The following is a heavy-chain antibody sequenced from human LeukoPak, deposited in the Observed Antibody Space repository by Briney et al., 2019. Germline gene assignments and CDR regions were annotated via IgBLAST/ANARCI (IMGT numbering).Heavy chain of an antibody. D-gene: IGHD1-14*01. CDR3: ARRPGN. Sequence: GGSLRLSCVASGFAVGSNYMSWVRQAPGKGLEWVSLIYSGGAIRYADSVKGRFTISRDSSKNTLFLQMNVLTVEDTARYYCARRPGNWGQGIQVTASS. CDR2: IYSGGAI. CDR1: GFAVGSNY. V-gene: IGHV3-53*01. J-gene: IGHJ4*02.